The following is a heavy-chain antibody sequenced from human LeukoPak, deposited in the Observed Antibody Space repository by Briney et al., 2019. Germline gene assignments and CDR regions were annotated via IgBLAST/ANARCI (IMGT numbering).Heavy chain of an antibody. Sequence: GGSLRLSCAASGLTFSNYDMHWVRQGTGKGLEWVSGIGTEGDTHYVHSVEGRFTISRENAENSFYLQMNSLRAEYTAVYYCARGREVVTAPLDYWGQGTLVTVSS. V-gene: IGHV3-13*01. CDR1: GLTFSNYD. CDR3: ARGREVVTAPLDY. CDR2: IGTEGDT. D-gene: IGHD2-21*02. J-gene: IGHJ4*02.